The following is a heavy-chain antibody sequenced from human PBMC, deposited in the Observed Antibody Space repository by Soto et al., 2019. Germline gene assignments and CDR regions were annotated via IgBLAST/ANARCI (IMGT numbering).Heavy chain of an antibody. Sequence: SGPTLVNPTQTLTLTCTFSGFSLSTSEVGVGWIRQPPGKALEWLALIYWDDDKRYSPSLKSRLTITKDTSKNQVVLTMTNMDPVDTATYYCAHRWGGYDTDYFDYWGQGTLVTVSS. V-gene: IGHV2-5*02. CDR3: AHRWGGYDTDYFDY. CDR2: IYWDDDK. CDR1: GFSLSTSEVG. J-gene: IGHJ4*02. D-gene: IGHD5-12*01.